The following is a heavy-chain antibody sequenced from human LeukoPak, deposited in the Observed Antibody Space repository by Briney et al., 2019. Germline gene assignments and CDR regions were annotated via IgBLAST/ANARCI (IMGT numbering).Heavy chain of an antibody. CDR1: GGSVSDYY. J-gene: IGHJ4*02. CDR2: ISHTGST. CDR3: ARAGGPPGYSYGPYFDY. Sequence: SETLSLTCTISGGSVSDYYWSWIRQSPGKGLEWIGYISHTGSTSYSPSLKSRVTISADTSQNQFSLKLSSVTAADTAVYYCARAGGPPGYSYGPYFDYWGQGTLVTVSS. D-gene: IGHD5-18*01. V-gene: IGHV4-59*02.